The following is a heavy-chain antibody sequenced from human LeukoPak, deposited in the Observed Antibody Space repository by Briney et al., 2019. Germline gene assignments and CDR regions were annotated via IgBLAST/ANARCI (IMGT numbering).Heavy chain of an antibody. D-gene: IGHD1-26*01. CDR3: ARHRDGSSHFDY. J-gene: IGHJ4*02. Sequence: PSETLSLTCTVSGGSISSTSYFWGWIRQPPGKGLEWIGSLYYTGSTYYNPSLKSRVTVFVDTSKNQLSLRLSSVTAADTAVYYCARHRDGSSHFDYWGQGTLVTVSS. CDR2: LYYTGST. V-gene: IGHV4-39*01. CDR1: GGSISSTSYF.